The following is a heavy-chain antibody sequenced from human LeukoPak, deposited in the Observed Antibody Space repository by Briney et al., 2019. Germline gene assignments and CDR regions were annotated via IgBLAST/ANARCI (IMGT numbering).Heavy chain of an antibody. CDR3: ARLRLAGTSVYFDY. CDR2: INTNTGNP. V-gene: IGHV7-4-1*02. J-gene: IGHJ4*02. D-gene: IGHD5-12*01. CDR1: GYTFTTYA. Sequence: GASVKVSCKASGYTFTTYAMNWVRQAPGQGLEWMGWINTNTGNPTYAQAFTGRFVFSLDTSVSTAYLQISSLKAEDTAVYYCARLRLAGTSVYFDYWGQGTLVTVSS.